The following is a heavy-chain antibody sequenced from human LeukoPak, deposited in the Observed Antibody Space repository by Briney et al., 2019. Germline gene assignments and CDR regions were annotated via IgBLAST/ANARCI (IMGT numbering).Heavy chain of an antibody. Sequence: ASVEVSCKASGYTFTKFGISWVRQAPGQGLEWMGWISAYNGNTNYAQKLQGRVTMTTDTSTSTAYMELRSLRSDDTAVYYCARIYMQWLVVGNYMDVWGKGTTVTVSS. CDR3: ARIYMQWLVVGNYMDV. D-gene: IGHD6-19*01. CDR2: ISAYNGNT. J-gene: IGHJ6*03. V-gene: IGHV1-18*01. CDR1: GYTFTKFG.